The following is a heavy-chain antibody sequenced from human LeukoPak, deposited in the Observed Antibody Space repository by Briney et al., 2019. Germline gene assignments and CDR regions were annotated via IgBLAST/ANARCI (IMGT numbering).Heavy chain of an antibody. V-gene: IGHV3-74*01. D-gene: IGHD5-18*01. CDR2: IKGDERST. J-gene: IGHJ4*02. CDR1: GFTFSSYW. Sequence: GGSLRLSCAASGFTFSSYWLHWVRQAPGKGLVWVSRIKGDERSTNYADSVKGRITISRDNAKNTVYLEMNNLRAEDTAVYYCVRGQLWSYYHDYWGQGTLVTVSS. CDR3: VRGQLWSYYHDY.